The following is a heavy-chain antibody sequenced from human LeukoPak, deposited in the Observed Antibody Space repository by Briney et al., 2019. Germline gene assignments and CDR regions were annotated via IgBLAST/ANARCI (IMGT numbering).Heavy chain of an antibody. Sequence: RAGGSLRLSRAVSGFTFTSYAMSWVRQAPGKGLEWVSAISGSGGSTCYADSVKGRFTIARDNSKNTLYLQMNSLRGEDTAVYYCAKERASSSWKGKDVWGQGTTVTVSS. CDR3: AKERASSSWKGKDV. J-gene: IGHJ6*02. CDR2: ISGSGGST. CDR1: GFTFTSYA. V-gene: IGHV3-23*01. D-gene: IGHD6-13*01.